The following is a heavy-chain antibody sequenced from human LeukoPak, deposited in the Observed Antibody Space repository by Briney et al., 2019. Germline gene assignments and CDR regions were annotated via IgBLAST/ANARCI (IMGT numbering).Heavy chain of an antibody. CDR1: GYTFTGYY. J-gene: IGHJ5*02. D-gene: IGHD6-13*01. CDR3: ARGKLAAPGRTGYNWFDP. V-gene: IGHV1-2*02. CDR2: INPNSGGT. Sequence: VASVKVSCKASGYTFTGYYIHWVRQAPGQGLEWMGWINPNSGGTNYAQKFQGRVTIPRDTSITTAYMELSGLRSDDTAIYYCARGKLAAPGRTGYNWFDPWGQGTLVTVSS.